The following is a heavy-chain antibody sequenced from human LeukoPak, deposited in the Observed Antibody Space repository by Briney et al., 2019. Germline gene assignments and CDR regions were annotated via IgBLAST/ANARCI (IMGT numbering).Heavy chain of an antibody. V-gene: IGHV3-30*02. Sequence: GGSLRLSCAASGFTFSSYGMHWVRQAPGKGLEWVAFIRYDGSNKYYADSVKGRFTISRDNSKNTLYLQMNSLRAEDTAVYYCAKLYCSSTSCYLDEYYFDYWGQGTLVTVSS. CDR2: IRYDGSNK. D-gene: IGHD2-2*01. J-gene: IGHJ4*02. CDR3: AKLYCSSTSCYLDEYYFDY. CDR1: GFTFSSYG.